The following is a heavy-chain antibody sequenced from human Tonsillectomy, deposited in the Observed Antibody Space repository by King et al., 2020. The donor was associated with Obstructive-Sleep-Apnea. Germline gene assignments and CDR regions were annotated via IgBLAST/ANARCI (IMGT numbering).Heavy chain of an antibody. Sequence: VQLVESGGGLVQPGGSLRLSCAASGFTFSSYAMHWVRQAPGKGLEYVSAISSNGGSTYYANSVKGRFTISRDNSKNTLYLQMGSLRAEDMAVYYCARVGATTYYYYDMDVWGQGTTVTVSS. D-gene: IGHD1-26*01. J-gene: IGHJ6*02. CDR3: ARVGATTYYYYDMDV. CDR2: ISSNGGST. V-gene: IGHV3-64*01. CDR1: GFTFSSYA.